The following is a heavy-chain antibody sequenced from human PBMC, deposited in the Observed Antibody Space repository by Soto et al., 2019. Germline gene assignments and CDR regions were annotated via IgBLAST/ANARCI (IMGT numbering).Heavy chain of an antibody. J-gene: IGHJ4*02. Sequence: SETLSLTCTVSGGSISDFYWSWIRQPPGKGLEWIGYIYYSGSTNYNPSLKSRVTISVDTSKNQFSLNLRSMSPADTAVYYCARVGGLAARTFDYWGPGTLVTVPQ. D-gene: IGHD6-6*01. CDR3: ARVGGLAARTFDY. CDR1: GGSISDFY. CDR2: IYYSGST. V-gene: IGHV4-59*01.